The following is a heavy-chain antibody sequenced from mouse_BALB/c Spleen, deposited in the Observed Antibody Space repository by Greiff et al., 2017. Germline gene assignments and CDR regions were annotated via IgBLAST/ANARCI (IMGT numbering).Heavy chain of an antibody. V-gene: IGHV2-9*02. Sequence: VHLVESGPGLVAPSESLSITCTVSGFTLTSYGVHWVRQPPGKGLEWLGVIWAGGSTNYNSALMSRLSISKDNSKSQVFLKINSLQTDDTAMYYCARDLRYYAMDYWGQGTSVTVSS. CDR1: GFTLTSYG. CDR2: IWAGGST. CDR3: ARDLRYYAMDY. J-gene: IGHJ4*01.